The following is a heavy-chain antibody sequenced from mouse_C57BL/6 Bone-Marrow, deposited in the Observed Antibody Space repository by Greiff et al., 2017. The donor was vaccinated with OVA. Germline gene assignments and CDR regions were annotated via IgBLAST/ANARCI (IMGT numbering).Heavy chain of an antibody. Sequence: EVQLQQSGPELVKPGASVKISCKASGYSFTGYYMHWVKQSPGNILDWIGYIYPCNGVTSYNQKFKGKATLTVDKSSSTAYMQLSSLHSEDYAVXYCARQGSGLGDYGGKGTTLTVSS. CDR3: ARQGSGLGDY. V-gene: IGHV1-31*01. J-gene: IGHJ2*01. CDR1: GYSFTGYY. CDR2: IYPCNGVT. D-gene: IGHD1-1*01.